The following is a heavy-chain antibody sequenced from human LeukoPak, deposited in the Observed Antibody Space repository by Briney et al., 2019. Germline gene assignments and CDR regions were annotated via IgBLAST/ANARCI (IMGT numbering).Heavy chain of an antibody. CDR3: ARHKDYYYSYMDV. V-gene: IGHV4-39*01. J-gene: IGHJ6*03. Sequence: SETLSLTCSVSGDSISTSSYYWGWIRRPPGKGLEWIGTIYYSGSTYYNPSLTSRVTISVDTSKNQFSLKLSSVTAADTAVYYCARHKDYYYSYMDVWGKGTTVTISS. CDR1: GDSISTSSYY. CDR2: IYYSGST.